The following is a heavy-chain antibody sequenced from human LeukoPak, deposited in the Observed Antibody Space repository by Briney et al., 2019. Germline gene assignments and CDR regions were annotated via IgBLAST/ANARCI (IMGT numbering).Heavy chain of an antibody. D-gene: IGHD6-6*01. CDR3: VRFVGDSGDSSDY. Sequence: GGSLRLSCAASGFTFSSFAVSWVRQAPGKGLEWVSYISSSTTIYYADSVKGRFTISRDNAKNSLYLQMNSLRAEDTAVYYCVRFVGDSGDSSDYWGQGTLVTVSS. J-gene: IGHJ4*02. CDR2: ISSSTTI. V-gene: IGHV3-48*01. CDR1: GFTFSSFA.